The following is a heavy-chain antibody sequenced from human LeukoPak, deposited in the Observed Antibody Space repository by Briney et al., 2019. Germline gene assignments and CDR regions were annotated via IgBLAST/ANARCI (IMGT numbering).Heavy chain of an antibody. CDR3: ARVSVASYGSGTINWFDP. J-gene: IGHJ5*02. V-gene: IGHV3-30-3*01. Sequence: GGSLRLSCAASGFTFSSYAMHWVRQAPGKGLEWVAVISYDGSNKYYADSVKGRFTISRDNSKNTLYLQMNSLRAEDTAVYYCARVSVASYGSGTINWFDPWGQGTLVIVSS. D-gene: IGHD3-10*01. CDR1: GFTFSSYA. CDR2: ISYDGSNK.